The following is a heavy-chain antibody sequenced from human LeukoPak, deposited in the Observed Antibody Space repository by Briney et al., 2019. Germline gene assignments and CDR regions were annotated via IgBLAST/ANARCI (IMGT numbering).Heavy chain of an antibody. J-gene: IGHJ6*02. CDR1: GGSINTYY. CDR2: IYFSGST. CDR3: ARSYNNAGYFYYGMDV. D-gene: IGHD5-24*01. V-gene: IGHV4-59*08. Sequence: SGTLSLTRTVSGGSINTYYWSWIRQPPGKGLEWIGYIYFSGSTDYNPSLKSRVTISLDTSMNQFSLSLSSVTAADTAVYYCARSYNNAGYFYYGMDVWGQGTTVTVSS.